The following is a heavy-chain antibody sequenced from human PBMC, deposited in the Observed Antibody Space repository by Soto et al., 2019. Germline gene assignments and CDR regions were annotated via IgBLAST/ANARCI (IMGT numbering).Heavy chain of an antibody. CDR1: GGSISSYY. CDR2: IYYSGST. V-gene: IGHV4-59*01. Sequence: SETLSLTCTVSGGSISSYYWSWIRQPPGKGLEWIGYIYYSGSTNYNPSLKSRVTISVDTSKNQFSLKLSSVTAADTAVYYCARSPPLGYFDWLSQSRFDPWGQGTLVTVSS. D-gene: IGHD3-9*01. J-gene: IGHJ5*02. CDR3: ARSPPLGYFDWLSQSRFDP.